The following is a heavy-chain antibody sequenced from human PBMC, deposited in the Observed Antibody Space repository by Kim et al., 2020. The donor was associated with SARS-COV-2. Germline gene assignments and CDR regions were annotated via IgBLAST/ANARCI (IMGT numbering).Heavy chain of an antibody. J-gene: IGHJ3*02. V-gene: IGHV1-18*01. D-gene: IGHD3-9*01. CDR3: ARAYDILTGSDAFDI. Sequence: QKLQGRVTMTTDTATGTAYMELRSLRSDDTAVYYCARAYDILTGSDAFDIWGQGTMVTVSS.